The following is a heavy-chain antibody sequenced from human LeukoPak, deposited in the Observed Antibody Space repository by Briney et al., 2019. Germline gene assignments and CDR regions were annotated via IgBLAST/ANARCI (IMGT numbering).Heavy chain of an antibody. D-gene: IGHD3-10*01. CDR3: AKRGVVIRVILVGFHKEAYYFDS. V-gene: IGHV3-23*01. CDR1: GITPSNYA. CDR2: LRGSGGGT. Sequence: RGSPRLSRAVSGITPSNYAMSAGREAPGGGLEWVAGLRGSGGGTNYADSAKGRFTISRDNAKNTLYLQMNSLRAEDTAVYFCAKRGVVIRVILVGFHKEAYYFDSWGQGALVTVSS. J-gene: IGHJ4*02.